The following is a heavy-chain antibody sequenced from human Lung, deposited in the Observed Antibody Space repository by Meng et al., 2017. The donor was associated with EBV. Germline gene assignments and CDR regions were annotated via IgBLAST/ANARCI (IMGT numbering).Heavy chain of an antibody. CDR3: ARGSPTVATDS. V-gene: IGHV4-34*01. J-gene: IGHJ4*02. D-gene: IGHD4-23*01. Sequence: GVLKRSWTLSCTCVVYSDAFSEYDWSWIRQLPGKGLEWIGEINHSGITNYSPFLKSRVTMSLDTSKRQFSLRLNSVTAADTGVYYCARGSPTVATDSWGQGTLVTVSS. CDR1: SDAFSEYD. CDR2: INHSGIT.